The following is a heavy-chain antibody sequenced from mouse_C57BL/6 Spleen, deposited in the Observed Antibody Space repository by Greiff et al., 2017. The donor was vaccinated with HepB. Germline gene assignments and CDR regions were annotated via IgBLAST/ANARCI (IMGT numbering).Heavy chain of an antibody. Sequence: VKLQESGPELVKPGASVKISCKASGYAFSSSWMNWVKQRPGKGLEWIGRIYPGDGDTNYNGKFKGKATLTADKSSSTAYMQLSSLTSEDSAVYFCARWGYGSRFDYWGQGTTLTVSS. J-gene: IGHJ2*01. CDR3: ARWGYGSRFDY. CDR1: GYAFSSSW. V-gene: IGHV1-82*01. CDR2: IYPGDGDT. D-gene: IGHD1-1*01.